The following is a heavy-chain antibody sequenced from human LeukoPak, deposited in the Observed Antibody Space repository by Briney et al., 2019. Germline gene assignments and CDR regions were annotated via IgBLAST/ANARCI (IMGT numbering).Heavy chain of an antibody. D-gene: IGHD3-22*01. J-gene: IGHJ6*03. CDR3: ARAQPTYYYDSSGYLSSHYYYMDV. CDR1: GFTFSSYS. V-gene: IGHV3-21*04. Sequence: GGSLRLSCAASGFTFSSYSMNWVRQAPGKGLEWVSSISSSSSYIYYADSVKGRFTISRDNAKNSLYLQMNSLRAEDTAVYYCARAQPTYYYDSSGYLSSHYYYMDVWGKGTTVTVSS. CDR2: ISSSSSYI.